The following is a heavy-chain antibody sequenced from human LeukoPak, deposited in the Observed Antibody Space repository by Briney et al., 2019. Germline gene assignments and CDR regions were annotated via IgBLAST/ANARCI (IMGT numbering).Heavy chain of an antibody. D-gene: IGHD4-17*01. Sequence: GGSLRLACVASGLSFTNAWMSWVRQAPGKGLEWVGRIKNKVDGGTVDYAAPVKGRFTISRDDSKNTLFLHMNSLKTEDTAVYYCTTDPGDYEIYWGQGTLVTVSS. V-gene: IGHV3-15*01. CDR1: GLSFTNAW. CDR3: TTDPGDYEIY. CDR2: IKNKVDGGTV. J-gene: IGHJ4*02.